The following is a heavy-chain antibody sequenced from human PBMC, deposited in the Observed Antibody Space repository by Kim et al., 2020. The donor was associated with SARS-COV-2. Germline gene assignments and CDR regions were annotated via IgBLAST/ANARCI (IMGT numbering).Heavy chain of an antibody. CDR3: ASALGY. Sequence: SSSSYKNYADSVKGRFTISRDNAKNSLYLQMNSLRAEDTAVYYCASALGYWGQGTLVTVSS. CDR2: SSSSYK. D-gene: IGHD3-3*01. J-gene: IGHJ4*02. V-gene: IGHV3-11*06.